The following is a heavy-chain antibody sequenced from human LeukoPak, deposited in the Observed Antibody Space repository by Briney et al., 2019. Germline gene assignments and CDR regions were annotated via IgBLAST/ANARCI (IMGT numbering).Heavy chain of an antibody. CDR1: GFTLSSYA. CDR2: ITGSGGTT. V-gene: IGHV3-23*01. Sequence: GGSLRLSCAASGFTLSSYAMSWVRQAPGKGLEWVSSITGSGGTTYYADSVKGRFTISRDNSKNTLYLQMNSLRAEDTAVYYCAKSARSALDYWGQGTLVTVSS. D-gene: IGHD6-25*01. CDR3: AKSARSALDY. J-gene: IGHJ4*02.